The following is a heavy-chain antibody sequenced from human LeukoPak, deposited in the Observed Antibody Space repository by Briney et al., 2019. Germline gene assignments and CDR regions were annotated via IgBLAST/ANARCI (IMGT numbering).Heavy chain of an antibody. CDR1: GHTFNNYW. D-gene: IGHD2-15*01. CDR2: IYPIDSET. CDR3: ARGEMRYCSGGSCYDY. J-gene: IGHJ4*02. Sequence: GESLKISCKGSGHTFNNYWIAWVRQMPGKGLEWMGIIYPIDSETRYSPSFQGQVTISVDRSISTAYLQWSSLKASDTAMYYCARGEMRYCSGGSCYDYWGQGTLVTVSS. V-gene: IGHV5-51*01.